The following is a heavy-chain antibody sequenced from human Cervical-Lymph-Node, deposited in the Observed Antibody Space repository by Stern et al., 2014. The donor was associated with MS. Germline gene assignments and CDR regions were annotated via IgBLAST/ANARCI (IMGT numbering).Heavy chain of an antibody. J-gene: IGHJ4*02. CDR3: ARTTYCSGGSCYPDY. Sequence: QVTLRESGPALVKPTQTLTLTCTFSGFSLSTRGMRVNWIRQPPGKALEWLGRLDWDDDKFYSTSLKTRLTISKDTSKNQVVLTMTNMDPVDTATYYFARTTYCSGGSCYPDYWGQGTLVTVSS. V-gene: IGHV2-70*04. CDR1: GFSLSTRGMR. CDR2: LDWDDDK. D-gene: IGHD2-15*01.